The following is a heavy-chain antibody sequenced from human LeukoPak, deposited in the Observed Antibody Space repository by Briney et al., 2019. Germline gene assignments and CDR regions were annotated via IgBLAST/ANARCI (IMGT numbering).Heavy chain of an antibody. CDR2: IRSEAHGGTT. Sequence: GGSLRLSCTTSGFTFGDYAMSWVRQAPGKGLEWVSFIRSEAHGGTTEYAASVKGRFTISRDDSKSIAYLQMNSLKTEDTAVYYCTTKKLAYYYDSSGYDAYWGQGTLVTVSS. D-gene: IGHD3-22*01. V-gene: IGHV3-49*04. CDR1: GFTFGDYA. J-gene: IGHJ4*02. CDR3: TTKKLAYYYDSSGYDAY.